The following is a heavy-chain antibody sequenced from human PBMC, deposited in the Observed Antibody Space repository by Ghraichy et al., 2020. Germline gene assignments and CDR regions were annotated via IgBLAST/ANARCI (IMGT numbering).Heavy chain of an antibody. CDR1: GYTFTSYY. D-gene: IGHD3-22*01. CDR2: INPSGGST. CDR3: ARGYYDSSGSKHGPNWFDP. J-gene: IGHJ5*02. V-gene: IGHV1-46*03. Sequence: ASVKVSCKASGYTFTSYYMHWVRQAPGQGLEWMGIINPSGGSTSYAQKFQGRVTMTRDTSTSTVYMELSSLRSEDTAVYYCARGYYDSSGSKHGPNWFDPWGQGTLVTVSS.